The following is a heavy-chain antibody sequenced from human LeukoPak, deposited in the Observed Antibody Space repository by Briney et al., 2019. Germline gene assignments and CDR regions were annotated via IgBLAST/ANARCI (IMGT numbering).Heavy chain of an antibody. CDR2: IGDSGSPI. CDR1: GFTFSSYE. CDR3: ARGWFVY. Sequence: GGSLRLTCAASGFTFSSYEMNWVRQAPGKGLEWVSYIGDSGSPIYYADSVKGRFTISRDNAKNSLYLQMNSRRAEDTAVYYCARGWFVYRGEGTLVTVSS. V-gene: IGHV3-48*03. J-gene: IGHJ4*02. D-gene: IGHD6-19*01.